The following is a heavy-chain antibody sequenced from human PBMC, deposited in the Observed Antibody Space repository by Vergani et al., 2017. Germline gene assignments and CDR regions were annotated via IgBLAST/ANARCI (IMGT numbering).Heavy chain of an antibody. J-gene: IGHJ4*02. D-gene: IGHD2-15*01. CDR1: GFTFGDYA. CDR3: TRGGGYGSGGSCYSPEYYFDY. V-gene: IGHV3-49*04. Sequence: EVQLVESGGGLVQPGRSLRLSCTASGFTFGDYAMSWVRQAPGKGLEWVGFIRSKAYGGTTEYAASVKGRFTISRDDSKSIAYLQMNSLKTEDTAVYYCTRGGGYGSGGSCYSPEYYFDYWGQGTLVTVSS. CDR2: IRSKAYGGTT.